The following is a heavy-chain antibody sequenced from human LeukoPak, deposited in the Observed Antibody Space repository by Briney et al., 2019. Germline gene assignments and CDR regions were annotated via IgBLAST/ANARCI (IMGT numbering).Heavy chain of an antibody. CDR3: ATSKAATTGLRAFDY. V-gene: IGHV6-1*01. CDR2: SYYRSKWYT. D-gene: IGHD1-1*01. J-gene: IGHJ4*02. Sequence: SQTLSPTCAISGDSVSSNSAAWNWIRQSPSRGLEWLGRSYYRSKWYTDYAPSVQSRITINPDTSKNQFSLQLNSVTPEDTALYYCATSKAATTGLRAFDYWGQGTLVTVSS. CDR1: GDSVSSNSAA.